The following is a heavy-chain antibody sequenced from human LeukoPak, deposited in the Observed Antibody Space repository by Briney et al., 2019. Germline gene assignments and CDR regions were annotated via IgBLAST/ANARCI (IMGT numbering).Heavy chain of an antibody. CDR1: GFTFNTFA. J-gene: IGHJ4*02. CDR2: ISGRDGST. V-gene: IGHV3-23*01. CDR3: ARAGYCSGGSCYGSDY. D-gene: IGHD2-15*01. Sequence: GGSLRLSCVASGFTFNTFAFNWVRQAPGKGLEWVSTISGRDGSTYYPDSVKGRFTISRDNSKNTLYLQMDSLRAEDTAVYYCARAGYCSGGSCYGSDYWAREPWSPSPQ.